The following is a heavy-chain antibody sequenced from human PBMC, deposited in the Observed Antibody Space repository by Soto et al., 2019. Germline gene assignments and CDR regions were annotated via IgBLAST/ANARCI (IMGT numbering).Heavy chain of an antibody. CDR1: GGSISSGGYY. D-gene: IGHD4-17*01. J-gene: IGHJ5*02. V-gene: IGHV4-31*03. CDR3: ARLTVTGDVSWFDP. CDR2: IYYSGST. Sequence: SETLSLTCTVSGGSISSGGYYWSWIRQHPGKGLEWIGYIYYSGSTYYNPSLKSRVTISVDTSKNQFSLKLSSVTAADTAVYYCARLTVTGDVSWFDPWGQGTLVTVSS.